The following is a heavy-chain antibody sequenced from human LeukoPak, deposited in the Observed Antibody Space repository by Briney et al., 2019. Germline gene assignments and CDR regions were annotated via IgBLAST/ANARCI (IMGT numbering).Heavy chain of an antibody. CDR2: ICGGGST. CDR1: GFTVSSNY. CDR3: ARDLGNYYDSSGYFGNWFDP. V-gene: IGHV3-53*05. D-gene: IGHD3-22*01. Sequence: GGSLRLSCAASGFTVSSNYMSWVRQAPGKGLEWVSVICGGGSTYYADAVKDGFTISRDNSKNTLYIQMNSLRAEDTAVYYCARDLGNYYDSSGYFGNWFDPWGQGTLVTVSS. J-gene: IGHJ5*02.